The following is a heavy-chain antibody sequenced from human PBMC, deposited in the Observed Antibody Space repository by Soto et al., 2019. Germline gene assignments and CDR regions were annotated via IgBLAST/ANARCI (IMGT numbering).Heavy chain of an antibody. CDR1: GFTFSSYG. CDR3: AKDGVYCSGGSCSRGYYYYYMDV. J-gene: IGHJ6*03. Sequence: GRSLRLSCAASGFTFSSYGMHWVRQAPGKGLAWGAVISYDGSNEYYADSVKGRFTISRDNSKNTLYLQMNSLRAEDTAVYYCAKDGVYCSGGSCSRGYYYYYMDVWGKGTTVTVSS. V-gene: IGHV3-30*18. CDR2: ISYDGSNE. D-gene: IGHD2-15*01.